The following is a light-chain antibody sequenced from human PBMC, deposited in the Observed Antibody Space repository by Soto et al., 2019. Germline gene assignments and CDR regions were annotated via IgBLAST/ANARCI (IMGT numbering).Light chain of an antibody. J-gene: IGLJ1*01. Sequence: QSALTQPASVSGSPGQSITISCTGTSSDVGGYNYVSWYQQHPGKAPKLIIYEGSNRPSGVSHRFSGSKSGNTASLTISGLQAEDEADYYCNSYTSKSTGVFGTGTKLTVL. CDR2: EGS. CDR3: NSYTSKSTGV. CDR1: SSDVGGYNY. V-gene: IGLV2-14*01.